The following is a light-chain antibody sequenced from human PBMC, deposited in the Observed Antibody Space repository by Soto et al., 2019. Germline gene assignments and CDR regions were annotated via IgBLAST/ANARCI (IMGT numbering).Light chain of an antibody. V-gene: IGLV7-43*01. CDR1: TGAVTSGYY. J-gene: IGLJ2*01. CDR3: LCFYCDGVV. Sequence: QAVVTQEPSLTVSPGGTVTLTCASSTGAVTSGYYPNWFQQKPGQPPRALIYSTTYKHSWTPARFSGSLLGGRSALTLSGVQQEDEADYYYLCFYCDGVVFGGGTKLTVL. CDR2: STT.